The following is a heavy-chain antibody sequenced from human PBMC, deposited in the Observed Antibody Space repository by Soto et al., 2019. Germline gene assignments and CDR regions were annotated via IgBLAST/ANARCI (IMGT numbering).Heavy chain of an antibody. CDR1: GGTFTSYV. Sequence: SVKVSCKASGGTFTSYVFSWVRQAPGQGLEWMGGIIPIYNTTYYAQRFQDRVTITADKSTSTAYMEVTSLRSEDTAVYYCGRGRSGQIVVFYWGQGTPVTVSS. CDR2: IIPIYNTT. CDR3: GRGRSGQIVVFY. V-gene: IGHV1-69*06. J-gene: IGHJ4*02. D-gene: IGHD1-26*01.